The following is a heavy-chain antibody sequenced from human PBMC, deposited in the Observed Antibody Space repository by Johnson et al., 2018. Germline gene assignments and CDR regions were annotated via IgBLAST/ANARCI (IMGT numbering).Heavy chain of an antibody. V-gene: IGHV3-23*04. CDR1: GFTFRSYD. CDR3: ATMGRLSIVRGGP. J-gene: IGHJ1*01. CDR2: ISGSGGST. Sequence: VQLVQSGGGLVQPGGSLRLSCAASGFTFRSYDLSWVRQAPGKGLDWVSGISGSGGSTYYADSVKGRCTISRDKSKNTLYLQMNSLRVEDTAVYYCATMGRLSIVRGGPWGQGTLVIVSS. D-gene: IGHD3-10*01.